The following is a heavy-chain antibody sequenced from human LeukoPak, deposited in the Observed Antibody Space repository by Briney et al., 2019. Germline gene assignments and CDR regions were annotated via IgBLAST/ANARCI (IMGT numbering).Heavy chain of an antibody. J-gene: IGHJ6*02. D-gene: IGHD5/OR15-5a*01. Sequence: GGSLRLSCAASEFTFNSYGMHWVRQAPGKGLEWVAVIWYDGNFKYYAESVKGRFTISRDNSKNTLYLQMNSLRVEDTAVYYCARPPLPLSNPWNYYYSMDVWGQGTTVTVSS. CDR3: ARPPLPLSNPWNYYYSMDV. V-gene: IGHV3-33*01. CDR1: EFTFNSYG. CDR2: IWYDGNFK.